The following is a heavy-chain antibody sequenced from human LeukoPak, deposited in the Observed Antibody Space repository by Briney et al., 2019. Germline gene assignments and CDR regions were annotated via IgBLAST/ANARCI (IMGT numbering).Heavy chain of an antibody. V-gene: IGHV5-51*01. J-gene: IGHJ4*02. CDR1: GYSFISYW. Sequence: GESLKISCKGSGYSFISYWIGWVRQMPGQGLEGLGFIYPGDSDTRYSPSFQGQVTISADRSISTAYLQWSSLKASDTAMYYCTRAERLVPNYYDSSGYYYALGYWGQGTLVTVSS. CDR2: IYPGDSDT. CDR3: TRAERLVPNYYDSSGYYYALGY. D-gene: IGHD3-22*01.